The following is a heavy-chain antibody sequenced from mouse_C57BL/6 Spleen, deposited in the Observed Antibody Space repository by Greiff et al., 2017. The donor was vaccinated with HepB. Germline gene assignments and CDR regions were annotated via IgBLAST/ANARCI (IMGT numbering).Heavy chain of an antibody. CDR2: IDPSDSYT. D-gene: IGHD1-1*01. J-gene: IGHJ2*01. CDR3: ARCDYYGSPTSFDC. CDR1: GYTFTSYW. V-gene: IGHV1-69*01. Sequence: QVQLQQPGAELVMPGASVKLSCKASGYTFTSYWMHWVKQRPGQGLEWIGEIDPSDSYTNYNQKFKGKSTLTVDKSSSTAYMQLSSLTSEDSAVYYCARCDYYGSPTSFDCWGQGTTLTVSS.